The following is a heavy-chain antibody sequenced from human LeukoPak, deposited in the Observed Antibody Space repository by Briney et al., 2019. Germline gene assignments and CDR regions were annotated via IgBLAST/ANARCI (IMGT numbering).Heavy chain of an antibody. V-gene: IGHV4-34*01. CDR3: ARLGIYYDSSGYYNYFNY. CDR2: INHSGST. J-gene: IGHJ4*02. CDR1: GGSFSGYY. Sequence: TSETLSLTCAVYGGSFSGYYWSWIRQPPGKGLEWIGEINHSGSTNYNPSLKSRVTISVDTSKNQFSLKLSSVTAADTAVYYCARLGIYYDSSGYYNYFNYWSQATLVTVSS. D-gene: IGHD3-22*01.